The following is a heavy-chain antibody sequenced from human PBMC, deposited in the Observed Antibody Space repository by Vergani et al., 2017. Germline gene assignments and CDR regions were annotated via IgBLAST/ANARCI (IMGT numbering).Heavy chain of an antibody. D-gene: IGHD6-6*01. V-gene: IGHV1-69*01. CDR2: IIPIFGTA. CDR1: GSTFSSYA. CDR3: ARGEGIAARLTSYYYYYYMDV. J-gene: IGHJ6*03. Sequence: QVQLVQSGAEVKKPGASVKVSCKASGSTFSSYAISWVRQAPGQGLEWMGGIIPIFGTANYAQKFQGRVTITADESTSTAYMELSSLRSEDTAVYYCARGEGIAARLTSYYYYYYMDVWGKGTTVTVSS.